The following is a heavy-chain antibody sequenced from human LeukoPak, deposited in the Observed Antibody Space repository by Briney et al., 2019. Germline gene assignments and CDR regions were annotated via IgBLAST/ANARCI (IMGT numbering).Heavy chain of an antibody. V-gene: IGHV3-74*01. CDR3: ARDQGSFDY. Sequence: PGGSLRLSCAASGFTFSSYWMHWIRQAPGKGLVWVSRIHSDGIGTSYADSVRGRFTISRDNAKNTLYLQMNSLRAEDTAVYYCARDQGSFDYWGQGTLVTVS. CDR1: GFTFSSYW. J-gene: IGHJ4*02. CDR2: IHSDGIGT.